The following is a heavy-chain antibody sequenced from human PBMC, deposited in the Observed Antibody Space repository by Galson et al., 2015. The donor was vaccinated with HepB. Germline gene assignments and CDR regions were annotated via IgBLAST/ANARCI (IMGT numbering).Heavy chain of an antibody. V-gene: IGHV1-69*06. CDR3: ARGHMRGEVAGTRAIIRYEAIDI. Sequence: SVKVSCKASGGTFSTYAINWVRQAPGQGLEWMGGVMSFSGTTNHAQKFQGRVTITADKFTSTAYMELSSLRSEDTAVYYCARGHMRGEVAGTRAIIRYEAIDIWGQGTMVTVSS. CDR1: GGTFSTYA. D-gene: IGHD1/OR15-1a*01. J-gene: IGHJ3*02. CDR2: VMSFSGTT.